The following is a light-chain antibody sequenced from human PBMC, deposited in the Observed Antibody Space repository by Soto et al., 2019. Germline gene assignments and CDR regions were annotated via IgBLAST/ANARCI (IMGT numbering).Light chain of an antibody. Sequence: EIVLTQSPGTLSLSPGGTATLSCRASQSVTSYKIAWYQQKPGQAPRLLIYGAFNRATDIPGRFSGSGSGTDLTLTISRLEPEDFAVYYCQHYHNAPLTFGGGTEVEIK. CDR3: QHYHNAPLT. CDR2: GAF. CDR1: QSVTSYK. J-gene: IGKJ4*01. V-gene: IGKV3-20*01.